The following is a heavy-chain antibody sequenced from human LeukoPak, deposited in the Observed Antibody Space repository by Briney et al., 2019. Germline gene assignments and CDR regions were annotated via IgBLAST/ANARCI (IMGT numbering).Heavy chain of an antibody. CDR2: ISTDGTST. J-gene: IGHJ4*02. V-gene: IGHV3-74*01. Sequence: GGSLRLFCAASGFTFRSNWMHWVRQGPGKGLVLVSRISTDGTSTGHAESVKGRFTISRDNAKNTVYLQMNSLRAEDTAVYYCARASRSVPNLLDYWGQGTLVSVSS. CDR3: ARASRSVPNLLDY. D-gene: IGHD2-2*01. CDR1: GFTFRSNW.